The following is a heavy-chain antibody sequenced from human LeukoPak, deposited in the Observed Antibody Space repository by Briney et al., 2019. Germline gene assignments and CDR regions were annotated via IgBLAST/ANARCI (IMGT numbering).Heavy chain of an antibody. CDR2: FDPEDGET. D-gene: IGHD6-19*01. V-gene: IGHV1-24*01. CDR3: ATQSLYSSGWKSFDY. Sequence: ASVKVSCKVSGYTLTELSMHWVRQAPGKGLEWMAGFDPEDGETIYAQKFQGRVTMTEDTSTDTAYMELSSLRSEDTAVYYCATQSLYSSGWKSFDYWGQGTLVTVSS. CDR1: GYTLTELS. J-gene: IGHJ4*02.